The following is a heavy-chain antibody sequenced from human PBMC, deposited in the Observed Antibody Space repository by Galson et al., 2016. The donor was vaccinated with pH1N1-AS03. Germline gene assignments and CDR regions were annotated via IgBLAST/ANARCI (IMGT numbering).Heavy chain of an antibody. D-gene: IGHD1-26*01. CDR2: VKQDGSEK. J-gene: IGHJ4*02. Sequence: SLRLSCAASGFTLSTYWMNWVSQVPGKGLEWIANVKQDGSEKHYVGSVRGRFTISRDNAKNSLYLQMNTLRVDDTAIYYCATSGSYRFDYWGQGALVTVSS. V-gene: IGHV3-7*01. CDR1: GFTLSTYW. CDR3: ATSGSYRFDY.